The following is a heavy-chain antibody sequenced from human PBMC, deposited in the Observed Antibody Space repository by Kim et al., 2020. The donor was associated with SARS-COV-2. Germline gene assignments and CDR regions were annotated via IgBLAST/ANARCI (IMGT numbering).Heavy chain of an antibody. V-gene: IGHV1-69*13. CDR2: IIPIFGTA. CDR3: ARGGEAVTAYYYYYGMDV. Sequence: SVKVSCKASGGTFSSYAISWVRQAPGQGLEWMGGIIPIFGTANYAQKFQGRVTITADESTSTAYMELSSLRSEDTAVYYCARGGEAVTAYYYYYGMDVWGQGTTVTVSS. J-gene: IGHJ6*02. CDR1: GGTFSSYA. D-gene: IGHD3-10*01.